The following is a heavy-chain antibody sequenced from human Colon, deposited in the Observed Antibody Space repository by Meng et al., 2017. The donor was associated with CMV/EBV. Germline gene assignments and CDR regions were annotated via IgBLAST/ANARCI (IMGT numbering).Heavy chain of an antibody. CDR3: AKDTRQQLVPGYYYYGMDV. V-gene: IGHV3-23*03. D-gene: IGHD6-13*01. J-gene: IGHJ6*02. CDR2: IYGSGRSV. Sequence: GESLKISCPASGFTFSSYSMNWVRQAPGKGLELVSVIYGSGRSVHYADSVRGRFTISRDNSKNTLYLQMNSLRAEDTAVYYCAKDTRQQLVPGYYYYGMDVWGQGTTVTVSS. CDR1: GFTFSSYS.